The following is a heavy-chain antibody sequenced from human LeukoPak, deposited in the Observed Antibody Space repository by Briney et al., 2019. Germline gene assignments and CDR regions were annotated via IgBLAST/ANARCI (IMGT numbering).Heavy chain of an antibody. CDR1: GFTFSSYS. J-gene: IGHJ4*02. CDR2: ISSSSSYI. CDR3: ARDYYDSSGYYYPSDY. Sequence: GGSLRLSCAASGFTFSSYSMNWVRQAPGKGLEWVSSISSSSSYIYYADSVKGRFTISRDNAKNSLYLQMNSLRAEDTAVYYCARDYYDSSGYYYPSDYWGQGTLATVSS. D-gene: IGHD3-22*01. V-gene: IGHV3-21*01.